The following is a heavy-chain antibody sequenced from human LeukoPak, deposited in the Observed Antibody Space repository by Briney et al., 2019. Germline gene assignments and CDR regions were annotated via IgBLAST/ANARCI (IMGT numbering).Heavy chain of an antibody. D-gene: IGHD1-26*01. CDR1: GYNFTNYG. CDR3: ARAGRLKSGSKIY. J-gene: IGHJ4*02. V-gene: IGHV1-18*01. Sequence: AAVTLSCRGFGYNFTNYGISWVRQAPGQRVEWMGWISGYNGNTDYSQKFQARVTMTTDTSTSTGYLELRSRRSDDTAVYYCARAGRLKSGSKIYWGRGTLVTVSS. CDR2: ISGYNGNT.